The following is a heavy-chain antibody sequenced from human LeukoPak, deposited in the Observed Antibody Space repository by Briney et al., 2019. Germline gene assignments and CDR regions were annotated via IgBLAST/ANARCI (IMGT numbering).Heavy chain of an antibody. CDR3: ARDAGHSGYDLLDY. V-gene: IGHV3-7*01. J-gene: IGHJ4*02. CDR1: GFTFSSHW. CDR2: IKHDGSEK. Sequence: QPGGSLRLSCADSGFTFSSHWMNWVRQAPGEGLERVANIKHDGSEKYYADFVKGRFTISRDNAKNSLYLQMDSLRAEDTAVYYCARDAGHSGYDLLDYWGQGTLVTVSS. D-gene: IGHD5-12*01.